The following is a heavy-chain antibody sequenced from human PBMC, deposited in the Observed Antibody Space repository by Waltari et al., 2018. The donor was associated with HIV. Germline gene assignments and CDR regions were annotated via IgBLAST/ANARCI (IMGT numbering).Heavy chain of an antibody. J-gene: IGHJ4*02. CDR2: MNPNSGNT. CDR3: ARNDQLIRYFVY. Sequence: QVQLVQSGAEVKKPGASVKVSCKASGFTFPSSDVNLALQAPGQGLEWMGWMNPNSGNTGYAQKFQGRISLTRNTSISTAYMELSSLTSEDTAVYYCARNDQLIRYFVYWGQGTLVTVSS. CDR1: GFTFPSSD. D-gene: IGHD3-9*01. V-gene: IGHV1-8*01.